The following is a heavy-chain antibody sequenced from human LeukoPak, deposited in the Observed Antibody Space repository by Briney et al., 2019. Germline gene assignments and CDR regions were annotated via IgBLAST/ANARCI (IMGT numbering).Heavy chain of an antibody. CDR3: ARVYELREEDYYYYYMDV. J-gene: IGHJ6*03. V-gene: IGHV3-20*04. CDR2: INWNGGST. CDR1: GFTFDDYG. Sequence: GGSLRLSCAASGFTFDDYGMNWVRQAPGKGLGWVSGINWNGGSTGYADSVKGRFTISRDNAKNSLYLQMNSLRAEDTALYYCARVYELREEDYYYYYMDVWGKGTTVTVSS. D-gene: IGHD5/OR15-5a*01.